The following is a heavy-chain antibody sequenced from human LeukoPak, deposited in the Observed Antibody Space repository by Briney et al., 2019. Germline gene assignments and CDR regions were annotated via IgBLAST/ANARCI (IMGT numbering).Heavy chain of an antibody. CDR3: AREGGVPAAVGDWLDP. J-gene: IGHJ5*02. CDR2: IYTSGST. D-gene: IGHD2-2*01. CDR1: VDSISCGSYY. V-gene: IGHV4-61*02. Sequence: SETLSLTCCVSVDSISCGSYYWSWGRKPAGKGLECLGRIYTSGSTNYNPSLKSRVTIPVHTSKNQFPLKLSSVTAEDTAVYYGAREGGVPAAVGDWLDPWREATLV.